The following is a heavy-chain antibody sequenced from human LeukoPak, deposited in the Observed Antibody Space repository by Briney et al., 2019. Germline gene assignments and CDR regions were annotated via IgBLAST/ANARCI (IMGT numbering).Heavy chain of an antibody. J-gene: IGHJ6*02. CDR2: IYSGGTT. CDR3: ARGAGSGWYFVYGMDV. V-gene: IGHV3-53*01. Sequence: PGGSLRLSCAASGFTFSSYWMSWVRQAPGKGLEWVSVIYSGGTTYYADSVKGRFTISRDNSKNTLYLQMNSLRVEDTAVYYCARGAGSGWYFVYGMDVWGQGTTVTVSS. CDR1: GFTFSSYW. D-gene: IGHD6-19*01.